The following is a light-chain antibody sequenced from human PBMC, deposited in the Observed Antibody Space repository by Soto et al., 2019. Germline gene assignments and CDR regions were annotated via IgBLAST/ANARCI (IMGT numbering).Light chain of an antibody. J-gene: IGKJ5*01. CDR1: QSVSTK. CDR2: GAS. Sequence: EILMTQSPATLSVSPGETATLSCRASQSVSTKLAWYQQKPGQAPRLLINGASTRATGVPARFSGWGSGTEFTLTISSLQSEDFAAFYCQHYDSLPITFGQGTRREIK. CDR3: QHYDSLPIT. V-gene: IGKV3-15*01.